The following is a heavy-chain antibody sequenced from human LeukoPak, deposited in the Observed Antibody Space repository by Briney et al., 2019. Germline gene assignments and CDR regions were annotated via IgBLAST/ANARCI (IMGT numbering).Heavy chain of an antibody. CDR2: ISGSGGST. CDR3: ALNGREVPSGAFDI. Sequence: GGSLRLSCAASGFTFSNYAMSWVRQAPGKGLEWVSAISGSGGSTYYADSVKGRFTISRDNSKNTLYLQMNSLRAEDTAVYYCALNGREVPSGAFDIWGQGTMVTVSS. D-gene: IGHD3-16*02. V-gene: IGHV3-23*01. J-gene: IGHJ3*02. CDR1: GFTFSNYA.